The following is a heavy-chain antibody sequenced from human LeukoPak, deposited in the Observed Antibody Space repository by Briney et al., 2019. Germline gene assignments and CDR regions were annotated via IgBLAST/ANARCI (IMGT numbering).Heavy chain of an antibody. J-gene: IGHJ5*02. CDR2: INTNTGNP. Sequence: ASVKVSCKASGYTFTSYAMNWVRQAPGQGLEWMGWINTNTGNPTYAQGFTGRFVFSLDTSVSTAYLQISSLKAEDTAVYYCARDRRVAATHLGAKFDPWGQGTLVTVSS. CDR1: GYTFTSYA. V-gene: IGHV7-4-1*02. D-gene: IGHD2-15*01. CDR3: ARDRRVAATHLGAKFDP.